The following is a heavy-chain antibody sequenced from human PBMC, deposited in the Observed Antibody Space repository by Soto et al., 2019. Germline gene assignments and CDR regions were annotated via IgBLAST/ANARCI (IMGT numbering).Heavy chain of an antibody. D-gene: IGHD3-22*01. CDR1: GFTFSDFG. Sequence: EVQLLESGGDWVQSGGSLRLSCEASGFTFSDFGMSWVRQIPGKGLEWVSTVNNDGRNTHYADSVEGRFTISSDNSKNTLFLPMGSLRAVDTAISYCAKDAANEDSLFDYWGQGTLVTVSS. CDR3: AKDAANEDSLFDY. CDR2: VNNDGRNT. J-gene: IGHJ4*02. V-gene: IGHV3-23*01.